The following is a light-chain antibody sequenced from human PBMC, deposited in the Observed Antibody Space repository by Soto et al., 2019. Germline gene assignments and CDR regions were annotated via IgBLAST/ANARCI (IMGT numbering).Light chain of an antibody. V-gene: IGLV8-61*01. J-gene: IGLJ2*01. Sequence: QAVVTQEPSFSVSPGGTVTLTCGLTSGSVSTTYYPRWYQQTPGQAPRTLIYNTNIRSSGVPDRFSGSILGNKAALTITGAQADDESDYHCMLYMGGGLVVFGGGTKLTVL. CDR1: SGSVSTTYY. CDR3: MLYMGGGLVV. CDR2: NTN.